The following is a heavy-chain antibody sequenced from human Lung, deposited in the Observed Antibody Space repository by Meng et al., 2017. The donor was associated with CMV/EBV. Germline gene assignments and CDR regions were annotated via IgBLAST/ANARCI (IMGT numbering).Heavy chain of an antibody. V-gene: IGHV7-4-1*01. CDR2: INIKTGNP. J-gene: IGHJ4*02. CDR3: ARGNGWRFDY. D-gene: IGHD6-19*01. Sequence: QVQLVQSGSELKKPGDSVKVSCQAAGYTFTSSSMNWVRHAPGQGLEWMGWINIKTGNPTYAQGFTGRFVFSLDTSVSTAYLQIDSLKADDTAVYYCARGNGWRFDYWGQGTLVTVSS. CDR1: GYTFTSSS.